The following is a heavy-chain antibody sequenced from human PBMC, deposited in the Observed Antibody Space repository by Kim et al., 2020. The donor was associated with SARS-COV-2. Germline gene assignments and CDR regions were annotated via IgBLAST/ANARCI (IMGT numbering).Heavy chain of an antibody. Sequence: KFQGRVTMTRDTSTSTVYMELSSLRSEDTAVYYCARSYCSSTSCYAGLDYWGQGTLVTVSS. CDR3: ARSYCSSTSCYAGLDY. V-gene: IGHV1-46*01. J-gene: IGHJ4*02. D-gene: IGHD2-2*01.